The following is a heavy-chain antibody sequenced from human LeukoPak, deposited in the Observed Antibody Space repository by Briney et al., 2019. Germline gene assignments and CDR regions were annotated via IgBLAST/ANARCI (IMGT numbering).Heavy chain of an antibody. CDR1: GFTFSSYA. CDR3: AKDSVFGSSWYGVPDY. J-gene: IGHJ4*02. V-gene: IGHV3-23*01. Sequence: GGSLRLSCAASGFTFSSYAMSWVRQAPGKGLEWVSAISGSGGSTYYADSVKGRFTISRDNSKNTLYLQMNSLRAEDTTVYYCAKDSVFGSSWYGVPDYWGQGTLVTVSS. D-gene: IGHD6-13*01. CDR2: ISGSGGST.